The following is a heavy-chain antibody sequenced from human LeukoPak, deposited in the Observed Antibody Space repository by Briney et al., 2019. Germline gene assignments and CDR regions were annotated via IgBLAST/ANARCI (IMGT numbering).Heavy chain of an antibody. V-gene: IGHV3-48*01. Sequence: PGGSLRLSCAGSGFTFSSYYMIWVRQAPGKGLEWVSYISRSSSTIYYADLVKGRFTISRDNSKNTLYLQMNSLRAEDTAVYYCARVVVNEYYFDYWGQGTLVTVSS. CDR2: ISRSSSTI. J-gene: IGHJ4*02. D-gene: IGHD2-15*01. CDR3: ARVVVNEYYFDY. CDR1: GFTFSSYY.